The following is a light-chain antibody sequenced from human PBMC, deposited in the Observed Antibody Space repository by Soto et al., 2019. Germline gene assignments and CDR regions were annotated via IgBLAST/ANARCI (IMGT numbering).Light chain of an antibody. CDR2: TND. CDR1: SSNIGTSS. Sequence: QSVLTQPPSVSAAPGQKVTISCSGRSSNIGTSSVHWYKHLPGTAPKPLIYTNDQRPSGVPDRFSGSKSGTSASLAISGLQSEDEADYYCAVWDDSLNGHVFGAGTKVTVL. J-gene: IGLJ1*01. V-gene: IGLV1-44*01. CDR3: AVWDDSLNGHV.